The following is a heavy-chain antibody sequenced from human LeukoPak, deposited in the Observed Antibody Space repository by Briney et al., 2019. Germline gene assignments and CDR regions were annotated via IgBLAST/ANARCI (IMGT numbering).Heavy chain of an antibody. CDR3: ARLGYCTTTSCPPFDY. CDR1: GGSISSGGYY. D-gene: IGHD2-2*01. V-gene: IGHV4-39*02. CDR2: IYNSGST. Sequence: PSETLSLTCTVSGGSISSGGYYWGWIRQPPGKGLEWIGNIYNSGSTYYNPSLKSRVTISVDTSKNHFSLKLNSVTAADTAVYYCARLGYCTTTSCPPFDYWGQGTLVTVSS. J-gene: IGHJ4*02.